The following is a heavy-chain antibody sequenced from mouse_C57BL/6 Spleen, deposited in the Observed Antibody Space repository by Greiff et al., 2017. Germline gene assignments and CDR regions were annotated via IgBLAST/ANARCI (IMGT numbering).Heavy chain of an antibody. V-gene: IGHV1-69*01. CDR1: GYTFTSYW. J-gene: IGHJ4*01. D-gene: IGHD1-1*01. CDR3: ARGTTVVAPYYAMDY. Sequence: LQQPGAELVMPGASVKLSCKASGYTFTSYWMHWVKQRPGQGLEWIGEIDPSDSYTNYNQKFKGKSTLTVDKSSSTAYMQLSSLTSEDSAVYYCARGTTVVAPYYAMDYWGQGTSVTVSS. CDR2: IDPSDSYT.